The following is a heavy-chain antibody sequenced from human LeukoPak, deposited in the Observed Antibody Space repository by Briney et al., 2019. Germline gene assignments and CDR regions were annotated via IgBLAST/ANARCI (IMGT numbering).Heavy chain of an antibody. CDR1: GGSISSSSYY. CDR3: ATDSITMVRGFDY. CDR2: IYYSGST. D-gene: IGHD3-10*01. V-gene: IGHV4-39*01. Sequence: SETLSLTCTVSGGSISSSSYYWGWIRQPLGKGLEWIGSIYYSGSTYYNPSLKSRVTISVDTSKNQFSLKLSFVTAADTAVYYCATDSITMVRGFDYWGQGTLVTVSS. J-gene: IGHJ4*02.